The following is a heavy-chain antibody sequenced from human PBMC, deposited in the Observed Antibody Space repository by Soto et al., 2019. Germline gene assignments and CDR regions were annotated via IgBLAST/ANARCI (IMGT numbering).Heavy chain of an antibody. Sequence: QVQLVGSGGGVVQPWRSLRLSCAASGFTFSNYGMHWVRQAPGKGLEWVAVISYDGSNKYYADSVKGRFTIARDNSENTLSLQMDSLRAEDTAVYYCAKDHLPTTVTTPWFDPWGQGTLVTVSS. CDR1: GFTFSNYG. CDR2: ISYDGSNK. CDR3: AKDHLPTTVTTPWFDP. V-gene: IGHV3-30*18. J-gene: IGHJ5*02. D-gene: IGHD4-17*01.